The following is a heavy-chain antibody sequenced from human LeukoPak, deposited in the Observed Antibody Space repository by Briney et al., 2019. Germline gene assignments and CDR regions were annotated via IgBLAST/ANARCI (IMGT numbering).Heavy chain of an antibody. V-gene: IGHV4-30-2*01. CDR1: GGSISSGGYY. CDR2: IYHSGST. J-gene: IGHJ4*02. D-gene: IGHD6-13*01. Sequence: SETLSLTCTVSGGSISSGGYYWSWIRQPPGKGLEWIGYIYHSGSTYYNPSLKSRVTISVDTSKNQFSLKLSSVTAADTAVYYCAVSSSWSLDYWGQGTLVTVSS. CDR3: AVSSSWSLDY.